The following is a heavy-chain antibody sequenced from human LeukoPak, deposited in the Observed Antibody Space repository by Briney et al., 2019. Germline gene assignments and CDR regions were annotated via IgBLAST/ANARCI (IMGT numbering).Heavy chain of an antibody. CDR1: GSSISSYY. V-gene: IGHV4-59*01. CDR3: ARDRSRDGYSRYNWFDP. J-gene: IGHJ5*02. D-gene: IGHD5-24*01. Sequence: PSETLSLTCTVSGSSISSYYWSWIRQPPGKGLEWIGYIYYSGSTNYNPSLKSRVTISVDTSKNQFSLKLSSVTAADTAVYYCARDRSRDGYSRYNWFDPWGQGTLVTVSS. CDR2: IYYSGST.